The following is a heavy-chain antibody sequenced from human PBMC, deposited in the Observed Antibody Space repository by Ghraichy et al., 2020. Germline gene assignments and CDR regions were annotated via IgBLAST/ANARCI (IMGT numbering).Heavy chain of an antibody. CDR2: INTATGGP. CDR3: ARRVATTSRLFDF. D-gene: IGHD4-23*01. CDR1: GYKFSGFA. J-gene: IGHJ4*02. V-gene: IGHV7-4-1*02. Sequence: ASVKVSCKAFGYKFSGFALNWVRQAPGQGLEWMGWINTATGGPSYAQDLTGRGRIVFSLDASASTAYLQINNLSPGDSGVYYCARRVATTSRLFDFWGQGTQVTVSP.